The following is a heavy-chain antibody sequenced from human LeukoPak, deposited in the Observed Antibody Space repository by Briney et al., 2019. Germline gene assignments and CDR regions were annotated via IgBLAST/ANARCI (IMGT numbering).Heavy chain of an antibody. D-gene: IGHD2-2*01. CDR1: GFTFSSYG. CDR3: ARTSLGGAIVVVSAAWSSGEDYMDV. Sequence: GGSLRLSCAASGFTFSSYGMHWVRQAPGKGLEWVAFIRHDGSNKYYADSVKGRFTISRDNSKNTLYLQMNSLRAEDTAVYHCARTSLGGAIVVVSAAWSSGEDYMDVWGKGTTVTVSS. J-gene: IGHJ6*03. CDR2: IRHDGSNK. V-gene: IGHV3-30*02.